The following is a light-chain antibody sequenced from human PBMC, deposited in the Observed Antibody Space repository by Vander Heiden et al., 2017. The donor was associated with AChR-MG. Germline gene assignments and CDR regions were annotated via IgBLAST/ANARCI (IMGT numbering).Light chain of an antibody. J-gene: IGLJ1*01. V-gene: IGLV3-1*01. CDR1: NLGERY. CDR3: QTWDSRSYV. CDR2: QDT. Sequence: SYELTQPPSVSVSPGQTATINCSGDNLGERYCCWYQQKPGQSPVLVIYQDTKRPSGIPERFAGSNSGDTATLTISGTQSMDEADYYCQTWDSRSYVFGTGTKVTVL.